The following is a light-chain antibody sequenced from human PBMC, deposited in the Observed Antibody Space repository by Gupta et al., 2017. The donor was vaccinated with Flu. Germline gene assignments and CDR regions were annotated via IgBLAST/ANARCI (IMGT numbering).Light chain of an antibody. J-gene: IGKJ5*01. CDR2: KVS. Sequence: DVVLTQSPLSLPVALGQPASIYCRASQSLEYSDGNTYLNWFHQRPGQSPRRLIYKVSNRESGVKDRISDGGSGKYLTLKITSGEVEEVGRYYFRQFAHWPPLTFGQGTRLEIK. CDR3: RQFAHWPPLT. CDR1: QSLEYSDGNTY. V-gene: IGKV2-30*01.